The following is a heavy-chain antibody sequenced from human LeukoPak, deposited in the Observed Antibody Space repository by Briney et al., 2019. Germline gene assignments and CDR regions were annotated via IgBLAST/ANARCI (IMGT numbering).Heavy chain of an antibody. V-gene: IGHV3-21*01. CDR3: ARDTIAAIDY. CDR2: ISSSSSYI. Sequence: GGSLRLSCAASGFTFSSYSMNWVRQAPGKGLEWVSSISSSSSYIYYADSVKGRFAISRDNAKNSLYLQMNSLRAEDTAVYYCARDTIAAIDYWGQGTLVTVSS. J-gene: IGHJ4*02. CDR1: GFTFSSYS. D-gene: IGHD5-12*01.